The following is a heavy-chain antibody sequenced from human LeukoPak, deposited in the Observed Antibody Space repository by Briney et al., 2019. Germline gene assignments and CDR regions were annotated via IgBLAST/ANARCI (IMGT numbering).Heavy chain of an antibody. Sequence: KAGGSLRLSCAAFGFTFDNYAMHWVRQAPGKGLEWVSSISWNSANIAYADSVKGRFTISRDNAKNSLYLQMNGLRAEDTAVYYCARDSSGSYWGNDAFDIWGQGTMVTVSS. J-gene: IGHJ3*02. D-gene: IGHD1-26*01. CDR3: ARDSSGSYWGNDAFDI. V-gene: IGHV3-9*01. CDR2: ISWNSANI. CDR1: GFTFDNYA.